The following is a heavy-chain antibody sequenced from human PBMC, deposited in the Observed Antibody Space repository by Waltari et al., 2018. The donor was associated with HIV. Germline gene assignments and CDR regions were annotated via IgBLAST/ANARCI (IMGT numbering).Heavy chain of an antibody. CDR1: GFTFSNYA. CDR2: ISYDVSNK. Sequence: QVQLVESGGGVVQPGRSLRLSCAASGFTFSNYAMHWVRQAPGKGLEWVAVISYDVSNKYYADSVKGRFTISRDNSKNTLYLQMNSLRAEDTAVYYCARDPQYCSSTSCSYYFDYWGQGTLVTVSS. CDR3: ARDPQYCSSTSCSYYFDY. V-gene: IGHV3-30-3*01. J-gene: IGHJ4*02. D-gene: IGHD2-2*01.